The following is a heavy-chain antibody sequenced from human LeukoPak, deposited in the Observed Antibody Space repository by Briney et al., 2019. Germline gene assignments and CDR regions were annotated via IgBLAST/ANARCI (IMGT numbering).Heavy chain of an antibody. CDR3: ARNWYSSSWYSPGYYFDY. D-gene: IGHD6-13*01. CDR2: IYYSGST. CDR1: GGSISSYY. J-gene: IGHJ4*02. Sequence: SETLSLTCTVSGGSISSYYWSWIRQPPGKGLEWIGYIYYSGSTNYNPSLKSRVTISVDTSKNQFSLKLSSVIAADTAVYYCARNWYSSSWYSPGYYFDYWGQGTLVTVSS. V-gene: IGHV4-59*01.